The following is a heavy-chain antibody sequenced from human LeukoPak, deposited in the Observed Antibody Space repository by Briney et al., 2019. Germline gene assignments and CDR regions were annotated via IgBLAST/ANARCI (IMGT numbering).Heavy chain of an antibody. Sequence: SETLSLTCTVSGGSITNYYWSWIRQPPGEGLEWIGYVYASGATNSNPSLKSRVTISVDTSKNQFSLTLSSVTAADTAVYYCASQIGYCSSTSCPNHYYYYMDVWGKGTTVTVSS. D-gene: IGHD2-2*03. CDR1: GGSITNYY. J-gene: IGHJ6*03. CDR3: ASQIGYCSSTSCPNHYYYYMDV. V-gene: IGHV4-59*12. CDR2: VYASGAT.